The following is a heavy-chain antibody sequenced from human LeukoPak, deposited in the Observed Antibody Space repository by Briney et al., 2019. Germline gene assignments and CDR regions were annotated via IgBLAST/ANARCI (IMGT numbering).Heavy chain of an antibody. V-gene: IGHV3-33*06. CDR3: AKGYSGTPGLDY. CDR1: GFTFSSYE. D-gene: IGHD1-26*01. Sequence: GGSLRLSCAASGFTFSSYEMNWVRQAPGKGLEWVAVIWYDGSNKYYADSVKGRFTISRDNSKNTLYLQMNSLRAEDTAVYYCAKGYSGTPGLDYWGQGTLVTVSS. CDR2: IWYDGSNK. J-gene: IGHJ4*02.